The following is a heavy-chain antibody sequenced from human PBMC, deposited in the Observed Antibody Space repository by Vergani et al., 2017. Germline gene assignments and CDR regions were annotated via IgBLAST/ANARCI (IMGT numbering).Heavy chain of an antibody. D-gene: IGHD2-21*02. CDR3: ASLVLVTVPYFQH. V-gene: IGHV4-4*03. J-gene: IGHJ1*01. CDR1: GGSISSRHW. Sequence: QVQLQESGPGLVKPPGTLSLTCAVSGGSISSRHWWSWVRQPPGKGLEWIGAIYHSGRTNDNPSLKSRVTISVDKYRNQFSLQLSSVTAADTAVYYCASLVLVTVPYFQHWGEGTLVTVSS. CDR2: IYHSGRT.